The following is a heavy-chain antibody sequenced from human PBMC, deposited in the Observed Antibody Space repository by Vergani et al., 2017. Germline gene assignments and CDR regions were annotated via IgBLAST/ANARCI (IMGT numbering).Heavy chain of an antibody. CDR1: GFTFDDYA. CDR3: AKXIAASGNYWYFDL. V-gene: IGHV3-9*01. Sequence: EVQLVESGGGLVQPGRSLRLSCAASGFTFDDYAMHWVRQAPGKGLEWVSGINWNSDSIAYADSVKGRFTISRDNAKNSLYLQMNSLRAEDTALYYCAKXIAASGNYWYFDLWGRGTLVTVSS. CDR2: INWNSDSI. D-gene: IGHD6-13*01. J-gene: IGHJ2*01.